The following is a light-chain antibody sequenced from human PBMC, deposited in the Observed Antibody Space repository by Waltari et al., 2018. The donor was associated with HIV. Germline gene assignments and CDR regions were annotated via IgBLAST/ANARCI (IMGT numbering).Light chain of an antibody. CDR1: RSDIGAYNR. V-gene: IGLV2-18*02. Sequence: QSALTQPPSVSGSLGQSVTIPCTGTRSDIGAYNRVSWYQQSPGTAPKLRIYEVTHRPSGIPVRFSGSKSGNTASLTISGLQADDEADYYCSSYTTSSTWVFGGGTKLTVL. J-gene: IGLJ3*02. CDR2: EVT. CDR3: SSYTTSSTWV.